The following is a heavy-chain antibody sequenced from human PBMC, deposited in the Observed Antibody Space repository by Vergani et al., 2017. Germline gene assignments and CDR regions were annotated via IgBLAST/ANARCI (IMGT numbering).Heavy chain of an antibody. V-gene: IGHV4-59*08. Sequence: QVQLQESGPGLAKPSETLSLTCTVPGGSISSYYWSWIRQPPGKGLEWIGYIYYSGSTNYNPSLKSRVTISVDTSKNQFSLKLSSVTAADTAVYYCARQIADPPYYYDGMDVWGQGTTVTVSS. CDR1: GGSISSYY. J-gene: IGHJ6*02. CDR3: ARQIADPPYYYDGMDV. CDR2: IYYSGST. D-gene: IGHD6-13*01.